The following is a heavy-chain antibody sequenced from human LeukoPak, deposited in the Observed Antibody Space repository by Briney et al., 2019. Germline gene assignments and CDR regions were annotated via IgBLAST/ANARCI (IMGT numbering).Heavy chain of an antibody. Sequence: PGGSLRLSCAASGFTFSSYAMNWVRQAPGKGLGWVSGISGSGDSTYYADSVKGRFTISRDKSKNTLYLHMNSLRAEDTAVYFCARQNFGSPRWFDPWGQGTLVTVSS. CDR2: ISGSGDST. D-gene: IGHD3-3*01. CDR1: GFTFSSYA. J-gene: IGHJ5*02. CDR3: ARQNFGSPRWFDP. V-gene: IGHV3-23*01.